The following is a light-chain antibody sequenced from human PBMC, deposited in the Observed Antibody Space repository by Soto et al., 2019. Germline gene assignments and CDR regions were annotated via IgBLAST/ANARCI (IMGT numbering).Light chain of an antibody. CDR1: QSVSRY. Sequence: EIVLTQSPATLSLSPGERATLSCRASQSVSRYLAWYQQKPGQAPRLLIYDASNRATGIPARFSGSGSGTVITLTISSLEPEDFAVYYSDQRSDWPLTFGGGTKVEIK. CDR3: DQRSDWPLT. V-gene: IGKV3-11*01. J-gene: IGKJ4*01. CDR2: DAS.